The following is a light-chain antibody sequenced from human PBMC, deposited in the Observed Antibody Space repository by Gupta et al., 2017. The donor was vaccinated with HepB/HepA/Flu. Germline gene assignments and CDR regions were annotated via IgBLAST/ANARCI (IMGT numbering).Light chain of an antibody. J-gene: IGKJ4*01. Sequence: EGVLTQSPATLSLSPGERATLSCRASENNHNYLAWYQQKPGQAPRLRIHETSLRASGTPARISGSGSETDFTLTISSLEPEDFAVYYCQWHGKWPLSFGGGTRVDLK. CDR1: ENNHNY. V-gene: IGKV3-11*01. CDR2: ETS. CDR3: QWHGKWPLS.